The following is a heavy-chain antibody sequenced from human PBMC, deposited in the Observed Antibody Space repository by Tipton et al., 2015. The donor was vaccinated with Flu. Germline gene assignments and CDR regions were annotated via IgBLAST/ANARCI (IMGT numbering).Heavy chain of an antibody. CDR3: ARETGHSDNFYYYGMDV. CDR1: GDSVSTNSDA. CDR2: TYYRSKWYN. D-gene: IGHD5-12*01. V-gene: IGHV6-1*01. J-gene: IGHJ6*02. Sequence: PGLVKPSQTLSLTCAISGDSVSTNSDAWNWIRQSPSRGLEWLGRTYYRSKWYNDYAVSVKSRITINPDTSKNQLSLQLNSVTPEDTAVYFCARETGHSDNFYYYGMDVWGRGTTVTVSS.